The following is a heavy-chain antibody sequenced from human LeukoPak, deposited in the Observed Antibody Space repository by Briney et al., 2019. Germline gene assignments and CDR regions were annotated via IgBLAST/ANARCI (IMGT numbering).Heavy chain of an antibody. CDR2: ISGSGGST. V-gene: IGHV3-23*01. CDR3: AKELHDYGDCDY. D-gene: IGHD4-17*01. J-gene: IGHJ4*02. CDR1: GFTFSSYS. Sequence: GSLRLSFAASGFTFSSYSMSWVRPAPGKGLGWVSAISGSGGSTYYADSVKGRFTISRDNSKNTLYLQMNSLRAADTAVYYCAKELHDYGDCDYWGQGTLVTVSS.